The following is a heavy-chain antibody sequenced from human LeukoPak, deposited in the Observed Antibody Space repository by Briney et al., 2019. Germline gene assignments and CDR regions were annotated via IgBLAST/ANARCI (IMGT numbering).Heavy chain of an antibody. CDR2: IYPGDSDT. D-gene: IGHD3-10*01. CDR3: ARHARFGQLYPLDY. J-gene: IGHJ4*02. V-gene: IGHV5-51*01. CDR1: GYSFTSYW. Sequence: GESLKISFKGSGYSFTSYWIGWVRQMPGEGLEWMGIIYPGDSDTRYSPSFQGQVTISPDKSISTAYLQWSSLKASDTAMYYCARHARFGQLYPLDYWGQGTLVTVSS.